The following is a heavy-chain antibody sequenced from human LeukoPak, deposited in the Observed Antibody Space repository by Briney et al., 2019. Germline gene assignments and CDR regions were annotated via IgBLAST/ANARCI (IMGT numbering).Heavy chain of an antibody. CDR1: GYTFTSYD. CDR3: ARVEYCSSTSCYRYYYYYMDV. V-gene: IGHV1-8*01. J-gene: IGHJ6*03. CDR2: MNPNSGNT. Sequence: EASVKVSCKAPGYTFTSYDINWVRQATGQGLEWMGWMNPNSGNTGYAQKFQGRVTMTRNTSISTAYMELSSLRSEDTAVYYCARVEYCSSTSCYRYYYYYMDVWGKGTTVTVSS. D-gene: IGHD2-2*01.